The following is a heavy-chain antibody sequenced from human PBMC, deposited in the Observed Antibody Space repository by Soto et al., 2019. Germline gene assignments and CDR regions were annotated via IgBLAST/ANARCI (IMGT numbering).Heavy chain of an antibody. CDR3: ARAVTLSYYYYYYMDA. J-gene: IGHJ6*03. V-gene: IGHV1-8*01. D-gene: IGHD4-17*01. CDR1: GYTFTSYD. Sequence: VSCKASGYTFTSYDINWVRQATGQGLEWMGWMNPNSGNTGYAQKFQGRVTMTRNTSISTAYMELSSLRSEDTAVYYCARAVTLSYYYYYYMDAWGKGTTVTVSS. CDR2: MNPNSGNT.